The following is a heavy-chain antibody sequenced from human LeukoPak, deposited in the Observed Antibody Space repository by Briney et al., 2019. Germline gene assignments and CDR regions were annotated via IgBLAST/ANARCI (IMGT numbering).Heavy chain of an antibody. J-gene: IGHJ4*02. CDR2: IYPGDSDT. CDR1: GYSFTNYW. V-gene: IGHV5-51*01. Sequence: GESLRISCKGSGYSFTNYWIGWVRQMPGEGLEWMGIIYPGDSDTRYSPSFQGQVTISADKSISTAYLQWSSLKASDTAMYYCARHGTPTGTALADYWGQGTLVTVSS. CDR3: ARHGTPTGTALADY. D-gene: IGHD1-1*01.